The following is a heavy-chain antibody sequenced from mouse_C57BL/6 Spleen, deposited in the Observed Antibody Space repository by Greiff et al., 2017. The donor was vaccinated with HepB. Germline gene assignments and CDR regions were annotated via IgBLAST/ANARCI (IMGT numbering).Heavy chain of an antibody. CDR1: GYAFSSYW. CDR3: ARSYAMDC. CDR2: IYPGDGDT. V-gene: IGHV1-80*01. Sequence: VMLVESGAELVKPGASVKISCKASGYAFSSYWMNWVKQRPGKGLEWIGQIYPGDGDTNYNGKCKGKATLTADKSSSTAYMQLSSLTSEDSAVYFCARSYAMDCWGQGASVTVST. J-gene: IGHJ4*01.